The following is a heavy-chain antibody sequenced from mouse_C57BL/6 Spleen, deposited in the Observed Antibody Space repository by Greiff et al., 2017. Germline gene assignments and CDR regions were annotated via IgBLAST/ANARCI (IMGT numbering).Heavy chain of an antibody. CDR1: GYAFSSSW. CDR2: IYPGDGDT. CDR3: ARGDYGLYYAMDY. J-gene: IGHJ4*01. Sequence: QVQLQQSGPELVKPGASVKISCKASGYAFSSSWMNWVKQRPGKGLEWIGRIYPGDGDTNYNGKFKGKATLTADKSSSTAYMQLSSLTSEDSAVYFCARGDYGLYYAMDYWGQGTSVTVAS. D-gene: IGHD1-1*02. V-gene: IGHV1-82*01.